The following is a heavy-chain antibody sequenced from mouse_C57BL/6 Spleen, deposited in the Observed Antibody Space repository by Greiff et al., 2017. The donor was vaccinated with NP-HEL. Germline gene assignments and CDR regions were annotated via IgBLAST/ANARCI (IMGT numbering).Heavy chain of an antibody. CDR1: GFSLTSYG. CDR3: ARHEYSNYGAMDY. D-gene: IGHD2-5*01. CDR2: IWSDGST. J-gene: IGHJ4*01. Sequence: VQGVESGPGLVAPSQSLSITCTVSGFSLTSYGVHWVRQPPGKGLEWLVVIWSDGSTTYNSALKSRLSISKDNSKSQVFLKMNSLQTDDTAMYYCARHEYSNYGAMDYWGQGTSVTVSS. V-gene: IGHV2-6-1*01.